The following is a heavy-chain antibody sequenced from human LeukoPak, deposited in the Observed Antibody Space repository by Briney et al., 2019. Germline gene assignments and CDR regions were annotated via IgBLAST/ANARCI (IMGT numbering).Heavy chain of an antibody. Sequence: GRSLRLSCAASGVTFDDYAMHWVRQAPGRGLEWVSGINWKTGNGIYADSVKGRFTISRDNAKNSLYLQMSSLRAEDTALYYCTRRAARWQFDLWGRGTLLTVSS. J-gene: IGHJ2*01. CDR1: GVTFDDYA. CDR3: TRRAARWQFDL. V-gene: IGHV3-9*01. CDR2: INWKTGNG. D-gene: IGHD5-24*01.